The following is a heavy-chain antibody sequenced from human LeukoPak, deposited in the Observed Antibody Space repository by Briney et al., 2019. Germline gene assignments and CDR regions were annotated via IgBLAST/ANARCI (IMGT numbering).Heavy chain of an antibody. Sequence: GGSLRLSCAASGFTFSSYAMSWVRQAPGKGLEWVSAISGSGGSTYYADSVKGRFTISRDNSKNTLYLQMNSLRAEDTAVYYCAKEPYSGRHTGDAFDIWGQGTMVTVSS. D-gene: IGHD1-26*01. CDR2: ISGSGGST. V-gene: IGHV3-23*01. CDR3: AKEPYSGRHTGDAFDI. J-gene: IGHJ3*02. CDR1: GFTFSSYA.